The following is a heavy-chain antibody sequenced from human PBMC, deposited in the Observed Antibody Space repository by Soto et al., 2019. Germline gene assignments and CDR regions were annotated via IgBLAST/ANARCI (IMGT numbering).Heavy chain of an antibody. D-gene: IGHD4-17*01. J-gene: IGHJ4*02. CDR1: GFTLSSYG. V-gene: IGHV3-33*01. CDR3: ARDRDPMSTVTEVDY. Sequence: QVQLVESGGGVVQPGRSLRLSCAASGFTLSSYGMHWVRQAPGKGLEWVAVIWYDGRNKYYADSVQGRFTISRDNSNNTLYLQMHSLRAEDTAVYFCARDRDPMSTVTEVDYWGQGTLVTVSS. CDR2: IWYDGRNK.